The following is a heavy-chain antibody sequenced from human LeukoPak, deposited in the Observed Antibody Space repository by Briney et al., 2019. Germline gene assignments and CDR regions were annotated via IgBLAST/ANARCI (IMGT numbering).Heavy chain of an antibody. D-gene: IGHD5-24*01. CDR2: IYNSGSI. CDR1: GFTLSSY. V-gene: IGHV4-59*01. CDR3: ARDNRWLQPTTYYYYGMDV. J-gene: IGHJ6*02. Sequence: NPGGSLRLSCAASGFTLSSYWSWIRQPPGKGLEWMGYIYNSGSISYNPSLKSRVTISVDTSKTQFSLKLSSVTAADTAVYYCARDNRWLQPTTYYYYGMDVWGQGTTVTVSS.